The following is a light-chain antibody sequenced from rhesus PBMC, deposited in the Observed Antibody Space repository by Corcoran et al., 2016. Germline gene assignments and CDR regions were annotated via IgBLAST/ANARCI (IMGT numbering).Light chain of an antibody. CDR3: QQYSSSPYS. J-gene: IGKJ2*01. CDR2: TAA. Sequence: DIQMTQSPSSLSASVGDTVTITCRASQSIASRLAWYQQKPGNAPKLLIYTAASLQSGVPSRFSGSGSGTDFTLTISSLKSEDFATYYCQQYSSSPYSFGQGTKVEIK. CDR1: QSIASR. V-gene: IGKV1-22*01.